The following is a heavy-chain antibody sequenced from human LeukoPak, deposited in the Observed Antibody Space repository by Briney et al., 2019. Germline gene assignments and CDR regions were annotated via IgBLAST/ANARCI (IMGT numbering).Heavy chain of an antibody. CDR3: ARGFYYGSGSYYLIDY. J-gene: IGHJ4*02. CDR2: MNPNSGNT. D-gene: IGHD3-10*01. CDR1: GYTFTSYD. Sequence: GASVKVSCKASGYTFTSYDINWVRQATGQGLEWMGWMNPNSGNTGYAQRFQGRVTITRNTSISTAYMELSSLRSEDTAVYYCARGFYYGSGSYYLIDYWGQGTLVTVSS. V-gene: IGHV1-8*03.